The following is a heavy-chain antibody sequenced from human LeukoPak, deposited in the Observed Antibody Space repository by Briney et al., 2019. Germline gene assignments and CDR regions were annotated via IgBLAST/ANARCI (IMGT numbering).Heavy chain of an antibody. CDR3: AKLTWIQLWLPFDC. Sequence: PGGSLRLSCAASGFTFSSYDMSWVRQAPGKGLEWVSTISVSGGSTYYADSVKGRFTISRDNSKNTLHLQMNSLRAEDTALYYCAKLTWIQLWLPFDCWGQGTLVTVSS. V-gene: IGHV3-23*01. CDR2: ISVSGGST. CDR1: GFTFSSYD. J-gene: IGHJ4*02. D-gene: IGHD5-18*01.